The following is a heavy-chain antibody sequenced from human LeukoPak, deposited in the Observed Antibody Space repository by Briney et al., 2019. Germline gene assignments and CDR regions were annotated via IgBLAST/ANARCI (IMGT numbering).Heavy chain of an antibody. CDR3: ARSSQITIFGVVFDY. Sequence: SETLSLTCTVSGGSISSYYWSWIRQPPGKGLEWIGYIYYSGSTNYNPSLKSRVTISVDTSKNQFSLKLSSVTAADTAVYYCARSSQITIFGVVFDYWGQGTLVTVSS. J-gene: IGHJ4*02. CDR1: GGSISSYY. V-gene: IGHV4-59*01. D-gene: IGHD3-3*01. CDR2: IYYSGST.